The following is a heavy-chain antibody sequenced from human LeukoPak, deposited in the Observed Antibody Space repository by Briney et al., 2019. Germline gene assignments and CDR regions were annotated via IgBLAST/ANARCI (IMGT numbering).Heavy chain of an antibody. CDR3: ARRYYASGSFVLDY. Sequence: GESLKISCKGSGYSFTSFWIGWVRQMPGKGLEWMGIMYPGGSDTRYSPSFQGQVTISADKSIRTAYLQWSSLKASDPAVYYCARRYYASGSFVLDYWGQGTLVTVSS. CDR2: MYPGGSDT. V-gene: IGHV5-51*01. D-gene: IGHD3-10*01. J-gene: IGHJ4*02. CDR1: GYSFTSFW.